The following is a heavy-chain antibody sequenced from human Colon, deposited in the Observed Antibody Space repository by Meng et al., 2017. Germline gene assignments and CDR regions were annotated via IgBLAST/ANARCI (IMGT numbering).Heavy chain of an antibody. CDR1: GFTFSSYA. CDR2: ISGSGGST. D-gene: IGHD3-22*01. CDR3: AKSHEDPMIVVVLDY. Sequence: GGSLRLSCAASGFTFSSYAMSWVRQAPGKGLEWVSAISGSGGSTYYADSVKGRFTISRDNSKNPLYLQMNSLRAEDTAVYYCAKSHEDPMIVVVLDYWGQGTLVTVSS. V-gene: IGHV3-23*01. J-gene: IGHJ4*02.